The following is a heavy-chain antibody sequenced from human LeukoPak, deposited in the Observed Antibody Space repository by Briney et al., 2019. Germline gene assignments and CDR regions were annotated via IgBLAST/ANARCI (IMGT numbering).Heavy chain of an antibody. V-gene: IGHV1-69*06. D-gene: IGHD2-15*01. J-gene: IGHJ5*02. CDR1: GGTFSSYA. CDR3: ARGGYSGGSCYGGFWFDP. Sequence: GASVKVSCKASGGTFSSYAISWVRQAPGQGLEWMGGIIPIFGTANYAQKFQGRVTITADKSTSTAYMELSSLRSEDTAVYYCARGGYSGGSCYGGFWFDPWGQGTLVTVSS. CDR2: IIPIFGTA.